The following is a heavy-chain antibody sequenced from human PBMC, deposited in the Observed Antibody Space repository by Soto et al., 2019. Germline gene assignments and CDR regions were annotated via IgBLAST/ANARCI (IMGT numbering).Heavy chain of an antibody. J-gene: IGHJ4*02. D-gene: IGHD5-18*01. CDR3: ARDRGYSYGAAYFDY. V-gene: IGHV3-33*01. CDR2: IWYDGSNK. CDR1: GFTFSSYG. Sequence: GGSLRLSCAASGFTFSSYGMHWVRQAPGKGLEWVAVIWYDGSNKYYADSVKGRFTISRDNSKNTLYLQMNSLRAEDTAVYYCARDRGYSYGAAYFDYWGQGTLVTVSS.